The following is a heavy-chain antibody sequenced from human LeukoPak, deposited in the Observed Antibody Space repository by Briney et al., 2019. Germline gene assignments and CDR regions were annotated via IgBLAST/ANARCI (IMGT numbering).Heavy chain of an antibody. CDR3: AKVGYSYGRFDD. CDR2: ISGSGGST. CDR1: GFTFSSYA. Sequence: GGSLRLSCAASGFTFSSYAMSWVRQAPGKGLEWVSAISGSGGSTSYGDSVKDRFTISRDNSKNTLYLQMNSLRAEDTAIYYCAKVGYSYGRFDDWGQGTLVTVSS. V-gene: IGHV3-23*01. D-gene: IGHD5-18*01. J-gene: IGHJ4*02.